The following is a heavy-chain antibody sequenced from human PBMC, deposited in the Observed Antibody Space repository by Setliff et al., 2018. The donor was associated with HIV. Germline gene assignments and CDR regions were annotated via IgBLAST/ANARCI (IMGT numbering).Heavy chain of an antibody. CDR1: GYSISSGCY. CDR2: MYHTGST. D-gene: IGHD5-12*01. J-gene: IGHJ4*02. CDR3: SRQPLYNDYDWRSYYFDY. V-gene: IGHV4-38-2*01. Sequence: PSETLSLTCAVSGYSISSGCYWGWIRQPPGKGLEWIGSMYHTGSTYYSPSLNSRFTISVATSKNQFSLKLRSVTAADTAVYYCSRQPLYNDYDWRSYYFDYWGQGSLVTVSS.